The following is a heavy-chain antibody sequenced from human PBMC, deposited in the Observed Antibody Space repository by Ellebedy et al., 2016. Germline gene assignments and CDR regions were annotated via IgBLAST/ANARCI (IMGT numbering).Heavy chain of an antibody. V-gene: IGHV1-24*01. Sequence: ASVKVSXXVSGYTLTELSMHWVRQAPGKGLEWMGGFDPEDGETIYAQKFQGRVTMTEDTSTDTAYMELSSLRSEDTAVYYCATTEGSSGYYTGAFDIWGQGTMVTVSS. J-gene: IGHJ3*02. D-gene: IGHD3-22*01. CDR1: GYTLTELS. CDR3: ATTEGSSGYYTGAFDI. CDR2: FDPEDGET.